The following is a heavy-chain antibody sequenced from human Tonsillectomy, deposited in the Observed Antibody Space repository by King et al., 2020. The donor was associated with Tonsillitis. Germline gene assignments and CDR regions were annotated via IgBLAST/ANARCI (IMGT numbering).Heavy chain of an antibody. J-gene: IGHJ4*02. CDR2: INPNSGGT. V-gene: IGHV1-2*02. Sequence: QLQLVQSGAEVKKPGASVKVSCKASGYTFTGYYVHWVRQAPGQGLEWMGWINPNSGGTDSAQKFQGRVTMTRDTSINTAYMELSSLESDDTAVYYCARHLLESVAVYFFAYGGQGTLFTLSS. CDR1: GYTFTGYY. D-gene: IGHD6-19*01. CDR3: ARHLLESVAVYFFAY.